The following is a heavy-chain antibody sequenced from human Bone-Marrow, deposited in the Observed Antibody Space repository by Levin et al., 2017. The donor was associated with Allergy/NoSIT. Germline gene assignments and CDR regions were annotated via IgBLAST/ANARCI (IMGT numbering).Heavy chain of an antibody. CDR1: GGSIDSGAYY. CDR2: IYYSGTT. J-gene: IGHJ3*01. D-gene: IGHD3-10*01. CDR3: ARGGLRDYYGTFDV. Sequence: SETLSLTCTVSGGSIDSGAYYWTWIRQLPGRGLEWIGHIYYSGTTYYSPSLKSRLIMSLDTSKNQFSLKVTSVTAADTALYFCARGGLRDYYGTFDVWGLGTLGTVSS. V-gene: IGHV4-31*03.